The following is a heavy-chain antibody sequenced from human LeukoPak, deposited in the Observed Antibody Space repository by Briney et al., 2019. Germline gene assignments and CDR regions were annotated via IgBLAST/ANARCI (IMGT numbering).Heavy chain of an antibody. J-gene: IGHJ4*02. CDR2: ISYDGSNK. Sequence: PGGSLRLSCAASGFTFSSYAMHWVRQAPGKGLEWVAVISYDGSNKYYADSVKGRFTISRDNSKITLYLQMNSLRAEDTAVYYCARENYYDSSGRSHFDYWGQGTLVTVSS. CDR3: ARENYYDSSGRSHFDY. CDR1: GFTFSSYA. D-gene: IGHD3-22*01. V-gene: IGHV3-30*01.